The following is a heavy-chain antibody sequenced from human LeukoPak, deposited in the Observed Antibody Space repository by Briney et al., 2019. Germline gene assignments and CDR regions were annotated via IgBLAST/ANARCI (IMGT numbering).Heavy chain of an antibody. J-gene: IGHJ4*02. V-gene: IGHV3-23*01. D-gene: IGHD6-13*01. Sequence: PGGSLRLSCAVSGFTFSSYAMSWVRQAPGKGLEWVSAISGSGRDTYNADSVKGRFTISRDNSKNTLYLQMNSPRAEDTAVYYCAILPGYSSGWYEVNYWGQGTLVTVSS. CDR1: GFTFSSYA. CDR2: ISGSGRDT. CDR3: AILPGYSSGWYEVNY.